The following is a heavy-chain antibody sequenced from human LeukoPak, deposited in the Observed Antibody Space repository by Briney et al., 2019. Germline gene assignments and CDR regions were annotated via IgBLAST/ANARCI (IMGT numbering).Heavy chain of an antibody. CDR2: INHSGST. D-gene: IGHD2-15*01. V-gene: IGHV4-34*01. CDR3: ARMVDRDFDY. CDR1: GGSFSGYY. J-gene: IGHJ4*02. Sequence: SETLSLTCAVYGGSFSGYYWSWIRQPPGKGLEWIGEINHSGSTNYNPSLKSRVTISVDTSKNQFSLKLSSVTAADTAVYYCARMVDRDFDYWGQGTLVTVSS.